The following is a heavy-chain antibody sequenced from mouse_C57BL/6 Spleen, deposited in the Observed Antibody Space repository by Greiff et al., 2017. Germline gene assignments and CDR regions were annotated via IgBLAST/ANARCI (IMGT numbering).Heavy chain of an antibody. J-gene: IGHJ3*01. D-gene: IGHD2-4*01. Sequence: VQLQQPGAELVKPGASVKLSCKASGYTFTSYWMHWVKQRPGRGLEWIGRIDPNSGGTKYNEKFKSKATLTVDKPSSTAYMQLSSLTSEDSAVYYCARGIYYDLSWFAYWGQGTLVTVSA. V-gene: IGHV1-72*01. CDR3: ARGIYYDLSWFAY. CDR1: GYTFTSYW. CDR2: IDPNSGGT.